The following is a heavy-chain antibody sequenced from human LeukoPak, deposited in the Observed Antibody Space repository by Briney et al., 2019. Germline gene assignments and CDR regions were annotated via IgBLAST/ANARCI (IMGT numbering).Heavy chain of an antibody. J-gene: IGHJ4*02. CDR3: ARDSRHITMVRGVIGDY. CDR2: INPSGGST. D-gene: IGHD3-10*01. V-gene: IGHV1-46*01. CDR1: GYTFTSYY. Sequence: GGSLRLSCAASGYTFTSYYMHWVRQAPGQGLEWMGIINPSGGSTSYAQKFQGRVTMTRDMSTSTVYMELSSLRSEDTAVYYCARDSRHITMVRGVIGDYWGQGTLVTVSS.